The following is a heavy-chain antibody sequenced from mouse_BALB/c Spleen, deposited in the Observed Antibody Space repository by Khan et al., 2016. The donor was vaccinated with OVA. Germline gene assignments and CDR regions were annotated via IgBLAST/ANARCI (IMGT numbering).Heavy chain of an antibody. CDR3: ARGNWQSYYFDY. V-gene: IGHV1S136*01. CDR2: INPYNGAT. J-gene: IGHJ2*01. D-gene: IGHD4-1*01. CDR1: GYRFTSYL. Sequence: EVQLQQSGPELVKPGTSVTMSCKASGYRFTSYLIHWVKQKPGQGLEWIGYINPYNGATKYDEKFKGKATLTSDKSSNTAYMELSSLTSEDSAVYYCARGNWQSYYFDYWGQGTTLTVSS.